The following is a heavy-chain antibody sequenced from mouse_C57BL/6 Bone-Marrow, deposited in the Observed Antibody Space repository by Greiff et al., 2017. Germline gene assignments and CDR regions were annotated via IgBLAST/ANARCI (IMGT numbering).Heavy chain of an antibody. D-gene: IGHD1-1*01. CDR3: EGGSSPFYAMDY. Sequence: QVQLKESGAELARPGASVKLSCTASGYTFTSYGISWVKQRTGPGLEWIGEIYPRSGNTYYNEKFKGKATLTADKSSSTAYMELRSLTSVDSAVYFCEGGSSPFYAMDYWGQGTSVTVSS. V-gene: IGHV1-81*01. J-gene: IGHJ4*01. CDR2: IYPRSGNT. CDR1: GYTFTSYG.